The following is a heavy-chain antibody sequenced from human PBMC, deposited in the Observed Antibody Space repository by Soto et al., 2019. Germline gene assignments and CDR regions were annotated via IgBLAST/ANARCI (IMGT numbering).Heavy chain of an antibody. D-gene: IGHD1-1*01. Sequence: SETLSLTCAVYGGSFSGYYWSWIRQPPGKGLEWIGGINHSGSTNYNPSLKSRVTISVDTPKNQFSLKLSSVTAADTAVYYCARRWQQLSWFDVWGQGTLVTVSS. J-gene: IGHJ5*02. CDR1: GGSFSGYY. CDR3: ARRWQQLSWFDV. V-gene: IGHV4-34*01. CDR2: INHSGST.